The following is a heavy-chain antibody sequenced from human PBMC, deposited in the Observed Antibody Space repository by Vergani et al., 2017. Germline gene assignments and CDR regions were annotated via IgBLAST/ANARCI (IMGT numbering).Heavy chain of an antibody. Sequence: EVQLVESGGGLVHPGRSLRLSCAASGFNLQDYAMHWVRQVPGKGLEWVAGISWHSEDLIYADSVKGRFTIARDNDKNSLYLHMTSPTTEDTAFYYCVKDLEETLEGWGYQFGSWGQGTLVTVSS. CDR1: GFNLQDYA. J-gene: IGHJ5*02. CDR3: VKDLEETLEGWGYQFGS. CDR2: ISWHSEDL. D-gene: IGHD7-27*01. V-gene: IGHV3-9*01.